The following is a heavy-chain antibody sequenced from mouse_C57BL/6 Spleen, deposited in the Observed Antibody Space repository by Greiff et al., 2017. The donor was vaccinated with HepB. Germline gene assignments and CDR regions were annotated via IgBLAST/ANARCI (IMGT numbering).Heavy chain of an antibody. J-gene: IGHJ4*01. CDR1: GFTFSDYG. CDR2: ISSGSSTI. CDR3: AKIYDGYYVDYYAMDY. D-gene: IGHD2-3*01. Sequence: EVQLVESGGGLVKPGGSLKLSCAASGFTFSDYGMHWVRQAPEKGLEWVAYISSGSSTIYYADTVKGRFTISRDNAKNTLFLQMTNLRSEDTAMYYCAKIYDGYYVDYYAMDYWGQGTSVTVSS. V-gene: IGHV5-17*01.